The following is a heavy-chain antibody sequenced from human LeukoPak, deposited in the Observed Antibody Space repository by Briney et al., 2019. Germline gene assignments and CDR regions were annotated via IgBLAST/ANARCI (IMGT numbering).Heavy chain of an antibody. CDR2: ISSSSSYI. D-gene: IGHD5-24*01. CDR1: GFTFSSYS. Sequence: GGSLRLSCVASGFTFSSYSMNWVRQAPGKGLEWVSSISSSSSYIYYADSVKGRFTISRDNAKNSLYLQMNSLRAEDTAVYYCAREPWAGDGYNYPDYWGQGTLVTVSS. J-gene: IGHJ4*02. V-gene: IGHV3-21*01. CDR3: AREPWAGDGYNYPDY.